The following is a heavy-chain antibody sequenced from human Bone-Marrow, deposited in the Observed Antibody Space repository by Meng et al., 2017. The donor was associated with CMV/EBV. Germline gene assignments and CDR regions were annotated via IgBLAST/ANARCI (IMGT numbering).Heavy chain of an antibody. Sequence: GESLKISCAASGFTFSSYAMSWVRQAPGKGLEWVSAISGSGGSTYYADSVKGRFTISRDNSKNTLYLQMNSLGAEDTAVYYCAKRGAEWLPNDAFDIWGQGTMVTVSS. D-gene: IGHD3-3*01. CDR1: GFTFSSYA. CDR3: AKRGAEWLPNDAFDI. CDR2: ISGSGGST. V-gene: IGHV3-23*01. J-gene: IGHJ3*02.